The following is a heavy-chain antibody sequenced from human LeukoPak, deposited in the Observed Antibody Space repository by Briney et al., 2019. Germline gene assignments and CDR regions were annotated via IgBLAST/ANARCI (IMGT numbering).Heavy chain of an antibody. CDR2: ISSSRTYI. D-gene: IGHD3-10*01. V-gene: IGHV3-11*06. CDR3: ARLQRFGEYDY. J-gene: IGHJ4*02. Sequence: GGSLRLSCAASGFTFSEYFMTWIRQAPGKGLEWVSSISSSRTYINYADSAKGRFTVSRDDAKNSLYLQMNSLRAEDTAVYYCARLQRFGEYDYWGQGTLVTVSS. CDR1: GFTFSEYF.